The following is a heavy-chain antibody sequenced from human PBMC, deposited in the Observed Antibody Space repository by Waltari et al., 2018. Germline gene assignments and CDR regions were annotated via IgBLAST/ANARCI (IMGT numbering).Heavy chain of an antibody. Sequence: EVQLVDSGGDLVPPGGSLKLSCAASGITFSDSSIHWVRQAPGKGLEWVGRIRSEANSYATAFAASVNGRFTIFRDDSKKTAYLQMNTLMSEDTALYYCTRSGTTTVAFDIWGQGTMVTVSS. CDR2: IRSEANSYAT. D-gene: IGHD1-1*01. CDR1: GITFSDSS. CDR3: TRSGTTTVAFDI. V-gene: IGHV3-73*01. J-gene: IGHJ3*02.